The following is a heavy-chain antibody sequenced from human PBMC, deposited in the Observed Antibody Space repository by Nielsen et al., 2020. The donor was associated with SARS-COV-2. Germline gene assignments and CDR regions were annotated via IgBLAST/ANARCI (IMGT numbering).Heavy chain of an antibody. V-gene: IGHV3-74*01. CDR1: GFTFSSTW. D-gene: IGHD3-3*01. J-gene: IGHJ6*03. CDR2: INPSGSGT. CDR3: AGGADFWSGTQKYYMDV. Sequence: GGSLRLSCSASGFTFSSTWMDWVRQAPGQGLVWVSRINPSGSGTAYADSVKGRFAVSRDNAGNTMVLQIHSLRVEDTAVYYCAGGADFWSGTQKYYMDVWGKGTTVIVSS.